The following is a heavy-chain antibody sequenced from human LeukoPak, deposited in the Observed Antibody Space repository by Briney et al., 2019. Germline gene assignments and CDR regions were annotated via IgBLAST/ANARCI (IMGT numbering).Heavy chain of an antibody. D-gene: IGHD6-13*01. CDR3: AKERQQLALWGYVDV. Sequence: GGSLRLSCAASGFTFSSYAMSWVRQAPGKGLEWVSAITNRGSTTYYANSVKGRFTISRDDSKNTLYLQMDSLRAEDTAAYYCAKERQQLALWGYVDVWGKGTTVTVSS. CDR2: ITNRGSTT. CDR1: GFTFSSYA. V-gene: IGHV3-23*01. J-gene: IGHJ6*03.